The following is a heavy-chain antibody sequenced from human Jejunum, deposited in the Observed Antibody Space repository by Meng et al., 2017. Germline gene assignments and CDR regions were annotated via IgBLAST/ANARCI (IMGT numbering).Heavy chain of an antibody. D-gene: IGHD6-13*01. CDR1: GGASSSRSYY. V-gene: IGHV4-39*01. CDR3: ARLANSSPDY. Sequence: QLQLQEAGPGLVKPSETLSLTCTVSGGASSSRSYYWGWIRQPPGKGMEWIASVFYSGTTYYNPSLQSRVTISIDTSKNQFSMRLTSVTATDTSVYYCARLANSSPDYWGRGTLVTVSS. CDR2: VFYSGTT. J-gene: IGHJ4*02.